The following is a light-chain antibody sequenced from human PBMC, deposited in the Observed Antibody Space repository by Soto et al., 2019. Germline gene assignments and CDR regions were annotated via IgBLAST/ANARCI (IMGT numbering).Light chain of an antibody. Sequence: DIQMTQSPSTLSASVGDRVTITCRASQSISSWLAWYQQKPGKAPKLLIYRASSLESGIPSRFSGSGSGTEFTLTISSLQPDDFATFYCQQYHSYPWTFGQGTKVEI. V-gene: IGKV1-5*03. CDR2: RAS. J-gene: IGKJ1*01. CDR1: QSISSW. CDR3: QQYHSYPWT.